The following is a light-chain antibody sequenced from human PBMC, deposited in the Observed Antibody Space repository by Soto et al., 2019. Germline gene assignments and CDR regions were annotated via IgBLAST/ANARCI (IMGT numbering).Light chain of an antibody. V-gene: IGLV2-14*01. CDR3: SSYTSGSTPVV. J-gene: IGLJ2*01. CDR1: SSDVGGYNY. CDR2: DVS. Sequence: QSALTQPASVSGSPGQSITISCTGTSSDVGGYNYGSWYQQHPGKVPKLMIYDVSNRPSGVSNRFSGSKSGNTASLTISGLQADDEADYYCSSYTSGSTPVVFGGGTKLTVL.